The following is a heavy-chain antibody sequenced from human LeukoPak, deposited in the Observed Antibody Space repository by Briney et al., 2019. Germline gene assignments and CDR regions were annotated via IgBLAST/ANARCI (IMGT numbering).Heavy chain of an antibody. Sequence: PGGSLRLSCAASGFTFSSYWMSWVRQAPGKGLEWVANIKQDGSEKYYVDSVKGRFTISRDNAKNSLYLQMNSLRAEDTAVYYCARVGPNDDYYGSESYYSGLYFDYWGQGTLVTVSS. J-gene: IGHJ4*02. D-gene: IGHD3-10*01. CDR2: IKQDGSEK. CDR1: GFTFSSYW. CDR3: ARVGPNDDYYGSESYYSGLYFDY. V-gene: IGHV3-7*01.